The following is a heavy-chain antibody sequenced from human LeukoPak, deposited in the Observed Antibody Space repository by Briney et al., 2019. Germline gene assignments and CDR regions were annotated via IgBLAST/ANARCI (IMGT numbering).Heavy chain of an antibody. Sequence: GGSLRLSCAASGFTVNTNYMNWVRQAPGKGLEWVSTLYSGGLTYYADSAKGRFTISRDNSRNTLYLQMNSLRAEDTAVYYCARHLLWFGELSGGFDYWGQGTLVTVSS. V-gene: IGHV3-66*04. J-gene: IGHJ4*02. D-gene: IGHD3-10*01. CDR3: ARHLLWFGELSGGFDY. CDR1: GFTVNTNY. CDR2: LYSGGLT.